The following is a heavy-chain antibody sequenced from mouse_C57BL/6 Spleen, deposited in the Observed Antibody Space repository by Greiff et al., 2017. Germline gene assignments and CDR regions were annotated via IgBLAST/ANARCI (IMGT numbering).Heavy chain of an antibody. V-gene: IGHV1-53*01. Sequence: QVHVKQPGTELVKPGASVKLSCKASGYTFNSYWMHWVKQRPGQGLEWIGNLNPSNGGTNYNAKFKSKATLTVDKSSITAYMQLSSLTSEDSAVYYCARSLTTVVAKDDWGQGTTLTVSS. J-gene: IGHJ2*01. D-gene: IGHD1-1*01. CDR3: ARSLTTVVAKDD. CDR1: GYTFNSYW. CDR2: LNPSNGGT.